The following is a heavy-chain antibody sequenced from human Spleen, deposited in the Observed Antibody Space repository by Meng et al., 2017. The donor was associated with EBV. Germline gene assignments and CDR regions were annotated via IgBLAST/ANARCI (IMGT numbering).Heavy chain of an antibody. CDR2: IFYGGHT. J-gene: IGHJ5*02. CDR3: AKDLSGRFDP. V-gene: IGHV4-39*02. D-gene: IGHD1-14*01. Sequence: QLQLQESGPGLEKPSETLSLTCTVSSGSIRSGDHYWGWIRQPPGKGLEWIGSIFYGGHTYYSPSLMSRVTISVDTSKNTLYLQMNSLKIEDTAVYYCAKDLSGRFDPWGQGTLVTVSS. CDR1: SGSIRSGDHY.